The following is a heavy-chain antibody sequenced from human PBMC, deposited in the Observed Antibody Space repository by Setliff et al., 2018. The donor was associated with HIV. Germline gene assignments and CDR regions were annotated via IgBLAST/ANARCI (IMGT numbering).Heavy chain of an antibody. J-gene: IGHJ6*03. V-gene: IGHV1-8*02. Sequence: ASVKVSCKASGYSFISYGISWVRQAPGQGLEWMGWMNPNSGNTGYAQKFQGRVTMTRNTSISTAYMELSSLRSEDTAVYYCATNPEMATISYYYYYMDVWGKGTTVTVSS. CDR1: GYSFISYG. D-gene: IGHD5-12*01. CDR2: MNPNSGNT. CDR3: ATNPEMATISYYYYYMDV.